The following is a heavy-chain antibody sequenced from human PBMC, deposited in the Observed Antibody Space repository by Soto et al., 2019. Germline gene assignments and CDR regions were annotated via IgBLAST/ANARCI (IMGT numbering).Heavy chain of an antibody. D-gene: IGHD4-17*01. V-gene: IGHV4-34*01. CDR1: GGSFSGYY. Sequence: SETLSLTCAVYGGSFSGYYWSWIRQPPGKGLEWIGEINHSGSTNYNPSLKSRVTISVDTSKNQFSLKLSSVTAADTAVYYCARVYDGDTFPGYYYYMEVWGKGTTVTVSS. CDR2: INHSGST. J-gene: IGHJ6*03. CDR3: ARVYDGDTFPGYYYYMEV.